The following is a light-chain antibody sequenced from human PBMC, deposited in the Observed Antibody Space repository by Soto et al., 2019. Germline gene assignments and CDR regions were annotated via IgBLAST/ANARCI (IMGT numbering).Light chain of an antibody. CDR2: AAS. V-gene: IGKV1-9*01. CDR1: QDISSY. J-gene: IGKJ4*01. CDR3: QQLYTYPRT. Sequence: IQLTQSPSSLSASVGDRVTITCRASQDISSYLAWYQQKPGKAPNLLICAASTLQSGVPSRFSGSGSGTDFTLTISSLQPEDFATYYCQQLYTYPRTFGGGTKVDIK.